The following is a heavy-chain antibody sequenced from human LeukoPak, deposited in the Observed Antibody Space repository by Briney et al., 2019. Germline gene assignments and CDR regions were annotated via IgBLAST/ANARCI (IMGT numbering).Heavy chain of an antibody. V-gene: IGHV1-18*01. CDR3: ARAGYCTNGVCYSYYYYYYMDA. CDR2: ISAYNGNT. J-gene: IGHJ6*03. Sequence: GASVKVSCKASGYTFTSYGISWVRQAPGQGLEWMGWISAYNGNTNYAQKLQGRVTMTTDTSTSTAYMELRSLRSDDTAVYYCARAGYCTNGVCYSYYYYYYMDAWGKGTTVTVSS. D-gene: IGHD2-8*01. CDR1: GYTFTSYG.